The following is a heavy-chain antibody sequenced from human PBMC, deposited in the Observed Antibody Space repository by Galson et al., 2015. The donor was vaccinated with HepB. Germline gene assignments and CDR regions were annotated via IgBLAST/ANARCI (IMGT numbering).Heavy chain of an antibody. CDR1: GYNFASYW. Sequence: SGAEVKKPGESLKISCKGSGYNFASYWIGWVRQMPGKGLEWMGIFYPGDSDTRYSPSFQGQVTISADKSISTAYLQWSSLKASATAIYYCVTGRTPFYFHYWGQGTLVTVSS. CDR3: VTGRTPFYFHY. V-gene: IGHV5-51*03. CDR2: FYPGDSDT. J-gene: IGHJ4*02. D-gene: IGHD2-8*02.